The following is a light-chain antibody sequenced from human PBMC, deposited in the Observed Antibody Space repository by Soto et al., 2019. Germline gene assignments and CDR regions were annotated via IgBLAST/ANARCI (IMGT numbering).Light chain of an antibody. V-gene: IGKV1-5*01. J-gene: IGKJ5*01. CDR2: DAS. Sequence: DIQLTQSPSFLSAAGGDRVTMTCRASQSVSSFLAWYQQKPGKAPKVLIYDASTLENGVPSRFSGSGSGTEFTLTISSLQPDDFATYYCQQHNSFSITFGQGTRLEIK. CDR1: QSVSSF. CDR3: QQHNSFSIT.